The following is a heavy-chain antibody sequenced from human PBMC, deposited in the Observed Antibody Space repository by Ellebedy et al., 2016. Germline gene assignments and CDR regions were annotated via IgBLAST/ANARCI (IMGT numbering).Heavy chain of an antibody. CDR2: ISNDGNDE. D-gene: IGHD3-22*01. V-gene: IGHV3-30*03. CDR3: ARVRSPDYSTNYDLDV. Sequence: GESLKISXAASGFTFSRFDIHWVRQAQGKGLEWVAAISNDGNDENYGASVKGRFSISRDNSKNRVYLQMSSLRVEDTAVYPCARVRSPDYSTNYDLDVWGQGTTVTVSS. CDR1: GFTFSRFD. J-gene: IGHJ6*02.